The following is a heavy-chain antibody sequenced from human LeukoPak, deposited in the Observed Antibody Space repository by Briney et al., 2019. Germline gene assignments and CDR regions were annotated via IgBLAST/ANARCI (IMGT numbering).Heavy chain of an antibody. Sequence: SETPSLTCTVSGGSISMSGYYWGWIRQPPGKGLEWIGSISYSGSTYYNPSLKSRVTVSRDTSKNQFSLKLSSVTAADTAVYYCARPATVDYWGQGILVTVSS. V-gene: IGHV4-39*01. J-gene: IGHJ4*02. CDR1: GGSISMSGYY. CDR3: ARPATVDY. CDR2: ISYSGST.